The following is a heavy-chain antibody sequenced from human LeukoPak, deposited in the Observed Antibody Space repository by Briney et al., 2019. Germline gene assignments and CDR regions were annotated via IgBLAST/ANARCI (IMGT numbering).Heavy chain of an antibody. V-gene: IGHV1-2*02. Sequence: GASVKVSCKASGYTFTAYYMHWVRLAPGQGLEWMGWVNPNTGGTYYAQNFQGRVAMTGDTSISTAYMELSRLRSDDTAMYYCASNYDNWGQGTLVTVSS. CDR1: GYTFTAYY. CDR3: ASNYDN. J-gene: IGHJ4*02. CDR2: VNPNTGGT.